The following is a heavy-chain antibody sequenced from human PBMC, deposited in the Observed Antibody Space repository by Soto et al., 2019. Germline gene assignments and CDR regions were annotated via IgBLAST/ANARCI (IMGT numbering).Heavy chain of an antibody. V-gene: IGHV3-9*01. CDR2: ISWNSGSI. CDR1: GFTFDDYA. CDR3: AKNYYGSGSYGLFDY. D-gene: IGHD3-10*01. J-gene: IGHJ4*02. Sequence: GGSLRLSCAASGFTFDDYAMHWVRQAPGKGLEWVSGISWNSGSIGYADSVKGRFTISRDNAKNSLYLQMNSLRAEDTALYYCAKNYYGSGSYGLFDYWGQGTLVTVSS.